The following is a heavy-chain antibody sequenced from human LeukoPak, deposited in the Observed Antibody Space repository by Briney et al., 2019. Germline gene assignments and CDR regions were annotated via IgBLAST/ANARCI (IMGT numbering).Heavy chain of an antibody. CDR1: GFTFNTYG. J-gene: IGHJ6*03. Sequence: GGTLRLSCAASGFTFNTYGMSWVRQAPGKGLVWVSRINSDGSSTSYADSVKGRFTISRDNAKNTLYLQMNSLRAEDTAVYYCARDPHDFWSYYYYMDVWGKGTTVTVSS. D-gene: IGHD3-3*01. CDR3: ARDPHDFWSYYYYMDV. V-gene: IGHV3-74*01. CDR2: INSDGSST.